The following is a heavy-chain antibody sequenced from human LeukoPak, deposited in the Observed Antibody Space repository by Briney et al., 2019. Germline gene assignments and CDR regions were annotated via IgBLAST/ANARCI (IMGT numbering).Heavy chain of an antibody. CDR3: ARGARGHGSGTQCD. D-gene: IGHD3-10*01. V-gene: IGHV3-21*01. CDR2: ISSSSSYI. J-gene: IGHJ4*02. CDR1: GFTFSSYS. Sequence: PGGSLRLSCAASGFTFSSYSMNWVRQAPGKGLEWVSSISSSSSYIYYADSVKGRFTISRDNAKNSLYLQMNSLRAEDTAVCYCARGARGHGSGTQCDWGQGPLVNVSS.